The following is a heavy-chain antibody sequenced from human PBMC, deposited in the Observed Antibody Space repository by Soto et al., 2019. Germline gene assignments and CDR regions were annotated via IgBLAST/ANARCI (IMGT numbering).Heavy chain of an antibody. CDR2: IWYDGSNK. Sequence: GGSLRLSCAASGFTFSNYGMHWVRQSPGKGLEWVAVIWYDGSNKYYADSVKGRFTISRDNSKNTLYLQMNSLRAEDTAVYYCARGYYYDSSGYWAGDAFDIWGQGTMVTVSS. CDR1: GFTFSNYG. J-gene: IGHJ3*02. CDR3: ARGYYYDSSGYWAGDAFDI. D-gene: IGHD3-22*01. V-gene: IGHV3-33*01.